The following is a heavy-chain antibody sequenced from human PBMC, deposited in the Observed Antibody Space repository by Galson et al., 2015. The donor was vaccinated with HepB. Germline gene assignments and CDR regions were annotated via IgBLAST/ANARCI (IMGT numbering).Heavy chain of an antibody. CDR2: ISAYNGNT. CDR3: ARGYTNTWYSGLGY. J-gene: IGHJ4*02. CDR1: GYIFTNYD. Sequence: SVKVSCKASGYIFTNYDISWVRQAPGQGLEWMGWISAYNGNTNYEQRLQGRVTMTTDTSTTTAYMDLRSLRSDDTAVYYCARGYTNTWYSGLGYWGRGTLVTVSS. V-gene: IGHV1-18*01. D-gene: IGHD2-2*02.